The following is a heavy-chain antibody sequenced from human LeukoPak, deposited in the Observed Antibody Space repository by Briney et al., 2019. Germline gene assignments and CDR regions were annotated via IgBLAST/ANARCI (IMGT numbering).Heavy chain of an antibody. Sequence: SVKVSCKASGGTFSSYAISWVRQAPGQGLEWMGGIIPIFGTANYAQKFQGRVTITADESTSTAYMELSSLRSEDTAVYYCARFIAARDPRAFDYWGQGTLVTVSS. J-gene: IGHJ4*02. CDR1: GGTFSSYA. CDR3: ARFIAARDPRAFDY. V-gene: IGHV1-69*01. CDR2: IIPIFGTA. D-gene: IGHD6-6*01.